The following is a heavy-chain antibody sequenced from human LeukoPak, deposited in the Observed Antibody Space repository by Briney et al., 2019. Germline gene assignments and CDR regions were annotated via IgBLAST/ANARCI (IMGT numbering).Heavy chain of an antibody. V-gene: IGHV1-8*01. J-gene: IGHJ4*02. CDR2: MNPNSGNT. D-gene: IGHD3-22*01. CDR1: GYTFTSYD. Sequence: GASVKVSCKASGYTFTSYDINWVRQATGQGLEWMGWMNPNSGNTGYAQKFQGRVTMTRNTSISTAYMELSSLRSEDTAVYYCARGSSGTKGYYSDYWGQGTLVTVSS. CDR3: ARGSSGTKGYYSDY.